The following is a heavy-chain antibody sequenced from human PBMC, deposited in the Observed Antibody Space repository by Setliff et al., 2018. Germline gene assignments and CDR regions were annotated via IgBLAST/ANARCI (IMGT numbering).Heavy chain of an antibody. V-gene: IGHV4-59*11. CDR3: ARGGYCYDEIGRGYFDI. Sequence: SETLSLTCTVSGGSISSHYWSWIRQPPGKGLEWIGSIYYSGSTNYNPSLKSRVTISVDTSKNQFSLKLSSVTAADTAVYYCARGGYCYDEIGRGYFDIWGRGTPVTVSS. J-gene: IGHJ4*02. D-gene: IGHD5-18*01. CDR1: GGSISSHY. CDR2: IYYSGST.